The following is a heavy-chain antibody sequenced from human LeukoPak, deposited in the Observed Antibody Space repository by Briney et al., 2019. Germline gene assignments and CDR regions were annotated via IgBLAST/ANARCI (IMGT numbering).Heavy chain of an antibody. CDR3: ARDESGYYDFWSGYYTGGFGY. Sequence: SETLSLTCTVSGGSISSYYWSWIRQPPGKGLEWIGYIYYSGSTNYNPSLKSRVTISVDTSKNQFSLKLSSVTAADTAVYYCARDESGYYDFWSGYYTGGFGYWGQGTLVTVSS. CDR2: IYYSGST. J-gene: IGHJ4*02. CDR1: GGSISSYY. V-gene: IGHV4-59*01. D-gene: IGHD3-3*01.